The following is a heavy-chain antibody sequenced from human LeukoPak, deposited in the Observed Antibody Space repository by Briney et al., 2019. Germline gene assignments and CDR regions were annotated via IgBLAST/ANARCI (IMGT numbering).Heavy chain of an antibody. D-gene: IGHD2-8*02. Sequence: SETLSLTCTVSGGSISGYYWSWTRQPPGKGLECIGYVHYSGSTSYNPSLKSRVTISVDTSKNQFSLKLSSVTAADTAVYYCAREMVDCTDSSCPNRYYYGMDVWRQATTVTVSS. CDR2: VHYSGST. V-gene: IGHV4-59*01. CDR1: GGSISGYY. J-gene: IGHJ6*02. CDR3: AREMVDCTDSSCPNRYYYGMDV.